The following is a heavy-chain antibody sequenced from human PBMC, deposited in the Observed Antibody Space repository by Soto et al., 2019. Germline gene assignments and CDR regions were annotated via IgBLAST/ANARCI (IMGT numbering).Heavy chain of an antibody. D-gene: IGHD5-12*01. Sequence: PSETLSLTCAVYGGSFSGYYWSWIRQPPGKGLEWIGEINHSGSTNYNPSLKSRVTISVDTSKNQFSLKLSSVTAADTAVYYCARRGIVATINWFDPWGQGTLVTVSS. CDR2: INHSGST. CDR1: GGSFSGYY. CDR3: ARRGIVATINWFDP. J-gene: IGHJ5*02. V-gene: IGHV4-34*01.